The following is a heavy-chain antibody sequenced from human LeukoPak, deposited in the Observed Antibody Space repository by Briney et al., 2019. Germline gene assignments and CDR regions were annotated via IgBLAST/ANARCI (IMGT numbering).Heavy chain of an antibody. CDR3: AREGIAATVDY. D-gene: IGHD6-13*01. Sequence: GGSLRLSCAASGFTFSSYWVSWVRQAPGKGLEWVANIKQDGSEKYYVDSVKGRFTISRDNAKNSLYLQMNSLRAEDTAVYYCAREGIAATVDYWGQGTLVTVSS. J-gene: IGHJ4*02. CDR2: IKQDGSEK. CDR1: GFTFSSYW. V-gene: IGHV3-7*01.